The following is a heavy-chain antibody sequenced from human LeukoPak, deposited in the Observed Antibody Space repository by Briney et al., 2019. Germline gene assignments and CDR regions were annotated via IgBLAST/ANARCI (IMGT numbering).Heavy chain of an antibody. V-gene: IGHV3-21*01. CDR3: ARWHQSYYFDY. Sequence: GGSLRLSRAASGFTFSSYSMNWVRQAPGKGLEWVSSISSSSSYMYYADSVKGRFTISRDNAKNSLYLQMNSLRAEDTAVYYCARWHQSYYFDYWGQGTLVTVSS. CDR2: ISSSSSYM. D-gene: IGHD3-16*02. CDR1: GFTFSSYS. J-gene: IGHJ4*02.